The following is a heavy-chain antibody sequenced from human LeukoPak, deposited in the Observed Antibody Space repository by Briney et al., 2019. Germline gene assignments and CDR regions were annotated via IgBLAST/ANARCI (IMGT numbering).Heavy chain of an antibody. CDR3: VRGGAIRVTGMTPFDY. Sequence: SQTLSLTCAISGDSVSSNSAIWNWIRQSPSRGLEWQGRTYYRSKWYNDYAVSVKSRITINPDTSKNQFSLQLNSVTPEDTATYYCVRGGAIRVTGMTPFDYWGQGTLVTVSS. CDR2: TYYRSKWYN. V-gene: IGHV6-1*01. J-gene: IGHJ4*02. CDR1: GDSVSSNSAI. D-gene: IGHD1-20*01.